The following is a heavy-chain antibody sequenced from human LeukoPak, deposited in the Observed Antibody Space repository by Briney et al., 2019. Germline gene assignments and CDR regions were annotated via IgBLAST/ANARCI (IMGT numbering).Heavy chain of an antibody. CDR3: ARDSWDIVVVPAAPSYYYYGMDV. D-gene: IGHD2-2*01. CDR1: GYTFTSYG. J-gene: IGHJ6*02. Sequence: GASVKVSCKASGYTFTSYGISWVRQAPGQGLEWMGWISAYNGNTNYAQKLQGRVTMTTDTSTSTAYMELRSLRSDDTAVYYCARDSWDIVVVPAAPSYYYYGMDVWGQGTTVTVSS. CDR2: ISAYNGNT. V-gene: IGHV1-18*01.